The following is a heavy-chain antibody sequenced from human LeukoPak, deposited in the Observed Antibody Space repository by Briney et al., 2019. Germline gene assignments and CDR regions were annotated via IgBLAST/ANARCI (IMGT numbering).Heavy chain of an antibody. CDR3: ARVIVVVPAARIWFDP. Sequence: ASVKVSCKASGYTFTNYDINWVRQATGQGLEWMGWMNPNSGNTGYAQKFQGRMTITRNTSINTAYMELSSLRSEDTAVYYCARVIVVVPAARIWFDPWGQGTLVTVSS. CDR2: MNPNSGNT. D-gene: IGHD2-2*01. V-gene: IGHV1-8*03. CDR1: GYTFTNYD. J-gene: IGHJ5*02.